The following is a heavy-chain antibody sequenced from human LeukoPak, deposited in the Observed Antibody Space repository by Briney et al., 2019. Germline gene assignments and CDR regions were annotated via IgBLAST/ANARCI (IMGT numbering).Heavy chain of an antibody. J-gene: IGHJ6*03. V-gene: IGHV3-23*01. CDR3: AKVGPSLVRGLIRGGARYYYNYMDV. Sequence: GGSLRLSCAASGFTFSSYGMSWVRQAPGKGLEWVSAISGSGGSTYYADSVKGRFAISRDTSKNTLYLQMNSLRAEDTAVYYCAKVGPSLVRGLIRGGARYYYNYMDVWGKGTTVTISS. D-gene: IGHD3-10*01. CDR1: GFTFSSYG. CDR2: ISGSGGST.